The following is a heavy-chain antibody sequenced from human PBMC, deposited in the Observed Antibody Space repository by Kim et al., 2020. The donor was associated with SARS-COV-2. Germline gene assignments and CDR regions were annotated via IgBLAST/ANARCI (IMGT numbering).Heavy chain of an antibody. Sequence: VKGRFTISRDDSKNSLYLQMNSLKTEDAAVYYCARDIVVVPAAREFYMDVWDKGTTVTVSS. J-gene: IGHJ6*03. V-gene: IGHV3-72*01. CDR3: ARDIVVVPAAREFYMDV. D-gene: IGHD2-2*01.